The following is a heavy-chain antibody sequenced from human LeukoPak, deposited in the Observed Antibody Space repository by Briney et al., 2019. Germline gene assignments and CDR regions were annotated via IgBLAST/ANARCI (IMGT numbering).Heavy chain of an antibody. D-gene: IGHD3-3*01. CDR3: ARVRLTYYVFWSGYATPLDY. J-gene: IGHJ4*02. CDR1: GYTFTGYY. Sequence: GASVKVSCKASGYTFTGYYMNWVRQAPGQGLEWMGWINPNSGGTNYAQKSQGRVTMTRDTSIRTASMELSRLRSDDTAVYYRARVRLTYYVFWSGYATPLDYWGQGTLVTVSS. V-gene: IGHV1-2*02. CDR2: INPNSGGT.